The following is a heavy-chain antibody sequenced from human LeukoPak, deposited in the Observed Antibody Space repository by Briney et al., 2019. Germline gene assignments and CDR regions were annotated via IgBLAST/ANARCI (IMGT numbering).Heavy chain of an antibody. D-gene: IGHD5-18*01. CDR1: GGSFSDYY. V-gene: IGHV4-34*01. CDR2: INHSGST. J-gene: IGHJ4*02. CDR3: ANSYTRIFFFDY. Sequence: PSETLSLTCAVYGGSFSDYYWSWIRQPPGRGLEWIGEINHSGSTNYNPSLKSRVTISVDTSKNQFSLKLSSVTAADTAVYYCANSYTRIFFFDYSWQGSQVTVSS.